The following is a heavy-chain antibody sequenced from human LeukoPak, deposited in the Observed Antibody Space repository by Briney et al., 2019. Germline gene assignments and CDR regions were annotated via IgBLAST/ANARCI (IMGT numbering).Heavy chain of an antibody. CDR3: ARGLMVRGYFDY. V-gene: IGHV4-59*01. CDR1: GGSISSYY. J-gene: IGHJ4*02. Sequence: SETLSLTCTVSGGSISSYYWSWIRQPPGKGLEWIGYIYYSGSTNYNPSLKSRVTISVDTSKNQFSLKLSSVTAADTAVYYCARGLMVRGYFDYWGQGTLVTVSS. CDR2: IYYSGST. D-gene: IGHD3-10*01.